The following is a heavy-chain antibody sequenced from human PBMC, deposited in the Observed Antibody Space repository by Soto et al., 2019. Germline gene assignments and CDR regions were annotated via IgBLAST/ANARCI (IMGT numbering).Heavy chain of an antibody. CDR1: GGSISSSNW. Sequence: QVQLQESGPGLVKPSGTLSLTCAVSGGSISSSNWWSWVRQPPRKGLEWIGEIYHSGSTNYKPSLKSRVTILVDKPKNQFSLKVSSVTAADTGLYYCARVGYSGYDSDYWGQGTLVTVSS. CDR3: ARVGYSGYDSDY. J-gene: IGHJ4*02. V-gene: IGHV4-4*02. CDR2: IYHSGST. D-gene: IGHD5-12*01.